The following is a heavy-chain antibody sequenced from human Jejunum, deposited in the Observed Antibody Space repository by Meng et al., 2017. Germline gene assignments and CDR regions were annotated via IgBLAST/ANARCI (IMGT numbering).Heavy chain of an antibody. CDR2: INEDGRDT. CDR3: TKSSPHSSASD. Sequence: GGSLRLSCAASGFTFTDSWMTWVRQAPGKGLEWVAHINEDGRDTFYADSVEGRYTISRDNGKNSLYLQMNTLGAEDTAVYYCTKSSPHSSASDWGQGTLLTVSS. J-gene: IGHJ4*02. D-gene: IGHD3-22*01. CDR1: GFTFTDSW. V-gene: IGHV3-7*01.